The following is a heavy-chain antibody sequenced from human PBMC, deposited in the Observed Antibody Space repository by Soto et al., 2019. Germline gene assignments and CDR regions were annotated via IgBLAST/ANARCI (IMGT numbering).Heavy chain of an antibody. V-gene: IGHV4-34*01. Sequence: SETLSLTCAVYGGSFSGYYWSWIRQPPGKGLEWIGEINHSGSTNYNPSLKSRVTISVDTSKNQFSLKLSSVTAADTAVYYCARGLVVVPAAILEDAFDIWGQGTMVTVSS. D-gene: IGHD2-2*01. J-gene: IGHJ3*02. CDR2: INHSGST. CDR1: GGSFSGYY. CDR3: ARGLVVVPAAILEDAFDI.